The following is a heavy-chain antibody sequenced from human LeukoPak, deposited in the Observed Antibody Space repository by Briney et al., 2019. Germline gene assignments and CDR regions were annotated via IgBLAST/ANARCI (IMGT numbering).Heavy chain of an antibody. CDR2: IRYDGSNK. Sequence: PGGSLRLSCAASGFTFSDYYMSWIRQAPGKGLEWVAFIRYDGSNKYYADSVKGRFTISRDNSKNTLYLQMNSLRAEDTAVYYCAKAAVIVVVPAAIDYWGQGTLVTVSS. CDR1: GFTFSDYY. V-gene: IGHV3-30*02. D-gene: IGHD2-2*01. CDR3: AKAAVIVVVPAAIDY. J-gene: IGHJ4*02.